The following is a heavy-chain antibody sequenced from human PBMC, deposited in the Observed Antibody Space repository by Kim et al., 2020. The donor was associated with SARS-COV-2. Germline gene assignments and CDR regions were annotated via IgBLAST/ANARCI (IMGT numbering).Heavy chain of an antibody. J-gene: IGHJ5*02. Sequence: SVKVSCKASGGTFSSYAISWVRQAPGQGLEWMGRIIPILGIANYAQKFQGRVKITADKSTSTAYMELSSLRSEDTAVYYCARDPLIRQQLAPLWWFDPWGQGTLVTVSS. CDR1: GGTFSSYA. V-gene: IGHV1-69*04. CDR3: ARDPLIRQQLAPLWWFDP. CDR2: IIPILGIA. D-gene: IGHD6-13*01.